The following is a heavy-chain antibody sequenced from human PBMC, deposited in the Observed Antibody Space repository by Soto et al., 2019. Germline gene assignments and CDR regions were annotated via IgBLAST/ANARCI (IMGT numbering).Heavy chain of an antibody. Sequence: GGSLKISCKGSGYSFTSYWIDWVRQMPGKGLEWMGIMYLGDSDTRYSPSFQGQVTISADKSISTAYLHWSSLKASDTAMYYCARVVDTSMAIDYWGQGTLVTVSS. CDR1: GYSFTSYW. CDR3: ARVVDTSMAIDY. J-gene: IGHJ4*02. V-gene: IGHV5-51*01. CDR2: MYLGDSDT. D-gene: IGHD5-18*01.